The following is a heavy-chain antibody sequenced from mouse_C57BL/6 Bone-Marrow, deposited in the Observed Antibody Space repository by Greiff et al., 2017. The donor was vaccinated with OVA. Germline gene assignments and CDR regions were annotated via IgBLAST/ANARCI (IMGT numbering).Heavy chain of an antibody. Sequence: VQLQQSGPGLVAPSQSLSITCTVSGFSLTSYGVDWVRQSPGKGLEWLGVIWGVGSTNYNSALKSRLSIRKDNTKSQVFLKMNSLQTDDTAMYYSAIYDFDYWGQGTSVTVSS. V-gene: IGHV2-6*01. CDR2: IWGVGST. CDR3: AIYDFDY. J-gene: IGHJ4*01. D-gene: IGHD2-4*01. CDR1: GFSLTSYG.